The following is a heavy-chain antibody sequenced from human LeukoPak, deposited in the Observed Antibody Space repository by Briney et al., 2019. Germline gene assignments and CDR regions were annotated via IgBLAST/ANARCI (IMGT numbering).Heavy chain of an antibody. CDR2: ISGSGGST. Sequence: GGSLRFSCAASGFTFSSYAMSWVRQAPGKGLEWVSAISGSGGSTYYADSVKGRFTISRDNSKNTLYLQMNSLRAEATAVNSCAKDLDGGLPLVGFDYRGQGSLVAVSS. CDR3: AKDLDGGLPLVGFDY. V-gene: IGHV3-23*01. D-gene: IGHD2-15*01. J-gene: IGHJ4*02. CDR1: GFTFSSYA.